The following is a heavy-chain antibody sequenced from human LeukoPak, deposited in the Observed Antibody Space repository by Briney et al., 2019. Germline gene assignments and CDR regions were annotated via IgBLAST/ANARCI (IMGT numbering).Heavy chain of an antibody. J-gene: IGHJ4*02. Sequence: SETLSLTCTVSGGSISSYYWSWIRQPPGKGLEWIGYIYYSGSTNYNPSLKSRVTISVDTSKNQFSLKLSSVTAADTAVYYCARVGRWQQLDYWGQGTLVTVSS. CDR1: GGSISSYY. CDR2: IYYSGST. V-gene: IGHV4-59*01. CDR3: ARVGRWQQLDY. D-gene: IGHD6-13*01.